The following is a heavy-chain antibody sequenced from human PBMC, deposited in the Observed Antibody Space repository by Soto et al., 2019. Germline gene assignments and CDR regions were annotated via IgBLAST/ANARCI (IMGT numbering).Heavy chain of an antibody. Sequence: QVQLVQSGAEVKKPGASVKVSCQASGYSSNSYSMHWVRQAPGHRLEWMGWINAASGDTKYSQEIQGRVTMTTDTAGSTVYMDLSSLRAEDTAFYYCVTGAHVWGTFLTWGRGTQVTVSP. CDR1: GYSSNSYS. D-gene: IGHD3-16*01. CDR3: VTGAHVWGTFLT. V-gene: IGHV1-3*01. J-gene: IGHJ4*02. CDR2: INAASGDT.